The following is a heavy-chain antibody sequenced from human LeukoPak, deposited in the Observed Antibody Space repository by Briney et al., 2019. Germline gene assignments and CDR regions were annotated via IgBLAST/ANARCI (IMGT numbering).Heavy chain of an antibody. Sequence: GASVNVSCKASGYTFTNYDINWVRQATGQGLEWMGWMNPNSGNSGCTQKFQGRVTMTRDTSISTAYMELTSLRSEDTAVYYCATRASPAFYFSMDVWGQGTTVTVSS. CDR2: MNPNSGNS. CDR1: GYTFTNYD. D-gene: IGHD2/OR15-2a*01. CDR3: ATRASPAFYFSMDV. J-gene: IGHJ6*02. V-gene: IGHV1-8*01.